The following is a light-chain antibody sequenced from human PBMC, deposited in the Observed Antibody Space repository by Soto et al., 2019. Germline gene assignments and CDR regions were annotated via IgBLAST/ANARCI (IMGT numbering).Light chain of an antibody. CDR2: AAS. J-gene: IGKJ5*01. CDR1: QSISTY. V-gene: IGKV1-39*01. CDR3: QQSNSTPLIT. Sequence: DIQMTQSPSSLSASVGDRVTITCRASQSISTYLNWYQQKPGKAPKLLIYAASDLQSGVPSRFIGSGSGTDFTPPISSLQHEDFATYYCQQSNSTPLITSAQGTRREIK.